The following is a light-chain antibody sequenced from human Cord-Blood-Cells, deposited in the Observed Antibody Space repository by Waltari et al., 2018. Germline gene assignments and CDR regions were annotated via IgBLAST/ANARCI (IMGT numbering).Light chain of an antibody. CDR3: QQYNNWPPCS. J-gene: IGKJ2*04. Sequence: EIVMTQSQATLSVSPGERATLSCRASKSVSSNLAWYQQKTCQAPRLLLYGASTRATGIPASFSGSGSGTEFTLTIISLQSEDFAVYYCQQYNNWPPCSFGQGTKLEIK. CDR1: KSVSSN. V-gene: IGKV3-15*01. CDR2: GAS.